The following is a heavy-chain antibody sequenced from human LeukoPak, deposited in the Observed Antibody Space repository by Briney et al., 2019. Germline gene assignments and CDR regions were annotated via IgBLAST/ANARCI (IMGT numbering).Heavy chain of an antibody. CDR1: GGSVSGSY. D-gene: IGHD3-16*01. CDR2: IHYSGKA. Sequence: TSGTLCLTCSVFGGSVSGSYWRWVRQPPGEGLGWIGQIHYSGKAEYNPSLKSRNTISVDTSKNDISLRMSSMTAADTGIYYCAKFGADYDMVVWGQGTTVTVSS. V-gene: IGHV4-59*02. J-gene: IGHJ6*02. CDR3: AKFGADYDMVV.